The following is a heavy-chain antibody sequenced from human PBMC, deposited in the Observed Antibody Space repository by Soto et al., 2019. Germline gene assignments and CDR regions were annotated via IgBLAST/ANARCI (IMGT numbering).Heavy chain of an antibody. CDR3: AGGRIVLGDFDS. J-gene: IGHJ4*02. CDR1: GYTFTNYY. V-gene: IGHV1-46*01. Sequence: ASVKVSCKASGYTFTNYYIHWVRQAPGQGLEGMGLMNPNGGGTIYARKFQGRLTLTSDTSRRTVDLELSSLRSGDPAVYLFAGGRIVLGDFDSWGQGTLVTVSS. D-gene: IGHD3-3*01. CDR2: MNPNGGGT.